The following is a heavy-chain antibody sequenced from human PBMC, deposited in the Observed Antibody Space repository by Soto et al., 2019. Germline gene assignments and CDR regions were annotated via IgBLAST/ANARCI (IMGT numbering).Heavy chain of an antibody. V-gene: IGHV3-53*01. CDR1: GFIVSNNY. J-gene: IGHJ4*02. Sequence: GGSLRLSCAASGFIVSNNYMSWVRQAPGKGLEWVSVIYSGGSTYYADSVRGRFTISRDNSKNTLYLEMDSLRVEDTAVYYCARALIAAADTSDYYFDFWGQGTLVTVSS. D-gene: IGHD6-13*01. CDR3: ARALIAAADTSDYYFDF. CDR2: IYSGGST.